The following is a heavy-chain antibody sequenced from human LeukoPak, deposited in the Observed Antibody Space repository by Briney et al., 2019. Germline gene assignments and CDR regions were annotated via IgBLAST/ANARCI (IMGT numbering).Heavy chain of an antibody. CDR2: IDSSSSTI. D-gene: IGHD3-22*01. J-gene: IGHJ6*02. CDR3: ARVAYYYDSAGKSLKFFYGMDV. V-gene: IGHV3-48*04. CDR1: GFIFSDYN. Sequence: GGSLRLSCEASGFIFSDYNMNWVRQAPGKGLEWLSFIDSSSSTIYYADSVKGRFAISRDNAKNSLFLQMDSLRAEDTALYYCARVAYYYDSAGKSLKFFYGMDVWGQGTTVTVS.